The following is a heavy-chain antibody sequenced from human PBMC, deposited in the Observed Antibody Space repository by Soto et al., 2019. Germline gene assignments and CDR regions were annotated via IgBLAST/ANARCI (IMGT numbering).Heavy chain of an antibody. V-gene: IGHV1-46*01. Sequence: ASVKVSCKASGYTFTSYYMHWARQAPGQGLEWMGIINPSGGSTSYAQKFQGRVTMTRDTSTSTVYMELSSLRSEDTAVYYCAREGYQLLPDYYYSGMDVWGQGTTVTLSS. CDR1: GYTFTSYY. J-gene: IGHJ6*02. CDR2: INPSGGST. D-gene: IGHD2-2*01. CDR3: AREGYQLLPDYYYSGMDV.